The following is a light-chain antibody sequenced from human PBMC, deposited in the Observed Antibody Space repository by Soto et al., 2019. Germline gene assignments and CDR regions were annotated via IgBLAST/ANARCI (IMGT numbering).Light chain of an antibody. V-gene: IGKV3-11*01. Sequence: EIVLTQSPGTLSLSPGERATLSCRASQSVGSYLAWYQQKPGQAPRLLIYDASNRATGIPARFSGSGSGTDFTLTISSLEPEDFAVYFCQQRGDWPITFGQGTRLEIK. CDR1: QSVGSY. J-gene: IGKJ5*01. CDR2: DAS. CDR3: QQRGDWPIT.